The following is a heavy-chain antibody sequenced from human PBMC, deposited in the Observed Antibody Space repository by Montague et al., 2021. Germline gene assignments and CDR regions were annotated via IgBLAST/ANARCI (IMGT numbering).Heavy chain of an antibody. CDR2: DSHGGRT. V-gene: IGHV4-38-2*02. J-gene: IGHJ6*03. CDR1: RSPINSYYY. CDR3: ARERDRYYSMDI. Sequence: SETLSLTCTVSRSPINSYYYWGWIRQPPGKGQEWMGIDSHGGRTYYNSSIKRRVTISVDTSNNHFSLKLSSVTAADTAMYYCARERDRYYSMDIWGKGTTITVSS.